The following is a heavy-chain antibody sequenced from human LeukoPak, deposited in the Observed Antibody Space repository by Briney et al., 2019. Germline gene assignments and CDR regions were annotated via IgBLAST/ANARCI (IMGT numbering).Heavy chain of an antibody. D-gene: IGHD6-25*01. V-gene: IGHV1-18*04. CDR3: ARGHRLRRDYLDY. CDR2: ISAYNGNT. J-gene: IGHJ4*02. CDR1: GYTFTGYY. Sequence: ASVKVSCKASGYTFTGYYMHWVRQAPGQGLEWMGWISAYNGNTNYAQKLQGRVTMTTDTSTSTAYMELRSLRSDDTAVYYCARGHRLRRDYLDYRGQGTLVTVSS.